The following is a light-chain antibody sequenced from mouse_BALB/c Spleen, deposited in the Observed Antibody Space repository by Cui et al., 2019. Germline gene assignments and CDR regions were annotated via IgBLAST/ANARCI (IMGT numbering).Light chain of an antibody. J-gene: IGKJ1*01. CDR2: SAS. Sequence: IVMTQTPNFLLVSAGHRVSINCQASQSVSNDLAWYQQKPGQSPKLLIYSASNRYTGVPDRFTGSGYGTDFSFTISTVQAEDLAVYFWQQEYSSPWTFGGGTKLEIK. V-gene: IGKV6-32*01. CDR1: QSVSND. CDR3: QQEYSSPWT.